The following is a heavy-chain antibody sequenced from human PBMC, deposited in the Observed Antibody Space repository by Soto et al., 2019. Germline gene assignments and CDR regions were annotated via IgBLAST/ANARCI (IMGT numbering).Heavy chain of an antibody. CDR2: IYHTGST. CDR1: GGSMSRGDYY. CDR3: AREIAAAGTWDY. D-gene: IGHD6-13*01. V-gene: IGHV4-30-4*01. Sequence: PSETLSLTCTVSGGSMSRGDYYWSWIRQPPGKGLEWIGFIYHTGSTYYSPSLKNRVAISVDTSKNQFSLKLSSVTAADTAVYYCAREIAAAGTWDYWGQGTLVTVSS. J-gene: IGHJ4*02.